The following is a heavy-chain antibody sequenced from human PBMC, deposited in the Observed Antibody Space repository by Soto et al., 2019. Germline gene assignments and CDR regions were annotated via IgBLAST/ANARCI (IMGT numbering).Heavy chain of an antibody. CDR3: AKPWYYTVRGAFDI. Sequence: VGSLRLSCAASGFTFSSYSMNWVRQAPGKGLEWVSSISSSSSYIYYADSVKGRFTISRDNAKNSLYLQMNSLRAEDTAVYYCAKPWYYTVRGAFDIWGQGTMVTVSS. CDR1: GFTFSSYS. D-gene: IGHD4-17*01. CDR2: ISSSSSYI. J-gene: IGHJ3*02. V-gene: IGHV3-21*01.